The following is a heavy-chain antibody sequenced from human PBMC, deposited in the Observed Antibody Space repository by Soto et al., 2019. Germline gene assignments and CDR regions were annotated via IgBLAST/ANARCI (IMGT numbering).Heavy chain of an antibody. CDR1: ADSITTYY. Sequence: SETLSLTCTVSADSITTYYSSWIRQPAGKGLEWIGRIDASGNTNYNPSLNSRVTMSIDTSKKQFSLKLTSVTAADTAIYYCARYSNNWFQTEGMDVWGQGTTVTVSS. CDR2: IDASGNT. D-gene: IGHD6-13*01. V-gene: IGHV4-4*07. CDR3: ARYSNNWFQTEGMDV. J-gene: IGHJ6*02.